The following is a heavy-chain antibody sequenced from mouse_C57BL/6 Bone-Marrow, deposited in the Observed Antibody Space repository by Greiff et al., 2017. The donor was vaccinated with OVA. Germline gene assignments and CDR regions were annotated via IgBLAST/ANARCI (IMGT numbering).Heavy chain of an antibody. V-gene: IGHV5-16*01. CDR3: ARDRQLRLQNAMDY. J-gene: IGHJ4*01. Sequence: EVKLVESEGGLVQPGSSMKLSCTASGFTFSDYYMAWVRQVPEKGLEWVANINYDGSSTYYLDSLKSRFIISRDNAKNILYLQMSSLKSEDTATYYCARDRQLRLQNAMDYWGQGTSVTVSS. D-gene: IGHD3-2*02. CDR2: INYDGSST. CDR1: GFTFSDYY.